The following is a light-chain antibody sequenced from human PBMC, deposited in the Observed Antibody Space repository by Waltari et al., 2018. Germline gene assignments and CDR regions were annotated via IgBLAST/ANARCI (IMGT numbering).Light chain of an antibody. V-gene: IGLV2-14*03. CDR3: SSYTSSSIV. Sequence: QSALTQPASVSGSPGQSITISCTGTSSDVGGYNYVSWYQQHPGKAPKLMIYDVSNRPSGVSNRFSGSKSGNTASLTISGLQAEDEADYYRSSYTSSSIVFGTGTKVTVL. CDR2: DVS. J-gene: IGLJ1*01. CDR1: SSDVGGYNY.